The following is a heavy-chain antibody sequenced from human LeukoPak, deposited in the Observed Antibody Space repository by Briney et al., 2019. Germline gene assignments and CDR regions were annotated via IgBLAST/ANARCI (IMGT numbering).Heavy chain of an antibody. CDR2: INHSGST. CDR3: ARRGPARVLMVYAIRGYFDY. V-gene: IGHV4-34*01. CDR1: GGSFSGYY. J-gene: IGHJ4*02. Sequence: SETLSLTCAVYGGSFSGYYWSLIRQPPGKGLEWIGEINHSGSTNYNPSLKSRVTISVDTSKNQFSLKLSSVTAADTAVYYCARRGPARVLMVYAIRGYFDYWGQGTLVTVSS. D-gene: IGHD2-8*01.